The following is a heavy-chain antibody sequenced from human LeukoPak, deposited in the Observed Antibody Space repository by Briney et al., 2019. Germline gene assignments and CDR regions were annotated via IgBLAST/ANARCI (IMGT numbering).Heavy chain of an antibody. J-gene: IGHJ4*02. D-gene: IGHD3-9*01. V-gene: IGHV3-7*03. CDR2: IKQDGSEK. CDR3: AKDSRNFDLLTGNIDF. Sequence: GGSLRLSCAASGFTFSSYWMSWVRQAPGKGLEWVANIKQDGSEKYYVDSVKGRFTISRDNAKNSLHLQMNSLRVEDTALYYCAKDSRNFDLLTGNIDFWGQGILVTVSS. CDR1: GFTFSSYW.